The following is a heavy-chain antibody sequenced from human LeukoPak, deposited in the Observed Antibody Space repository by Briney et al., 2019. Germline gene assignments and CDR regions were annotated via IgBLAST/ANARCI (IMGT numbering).Heavy chain of an antibody. CDR3: AKEGGGNPGYFDWLLSTNDAFDI. CDR2: ISGSGGST. J-gene: IGHJ3*02. V-gene: IGHV3-23*01. Sequence: TGGSLRLSCAASGFTFSSYGMSWVRQAPGKGLEWVSAISGSGGSTYYADSVKGRFTISRDNSKNTLYLQMNSLRAEDTAVYYCAKEGGGNPGYFDWLLSTNDAFDIWGQGTMVTVSS. D-gene: IGHD3-9*01. CDR1: GFTFSSYG.